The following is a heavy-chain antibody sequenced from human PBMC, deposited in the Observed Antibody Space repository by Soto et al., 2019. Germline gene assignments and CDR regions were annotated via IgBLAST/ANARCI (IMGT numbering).Heavy chain of an antibody. CDR1: GDSITSSHW. Sequence: QVQLQESGPGLVKPSGTLSLTCAVSGDSITSSHWWSWVRQPPGKGLEWIGEIYHSGSTNYNPSLKRRLTISVDKSKNHFSLKVRSVTAADTAVYYCARRTNWGSFGSWGQGTLVTVSS. V-gene: IGHV4-4*02. CDR3: ARRTNWGSFGS. D-gene: IGHD7-27*01. J-gene: IGHJ4*02. CDR2: IYHSGST.